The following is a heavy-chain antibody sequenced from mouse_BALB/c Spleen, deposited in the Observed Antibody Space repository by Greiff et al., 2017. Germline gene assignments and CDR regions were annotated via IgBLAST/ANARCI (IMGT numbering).Heavy chain of an antibody. J-gene: IGHJ1*01. CDR1: GFSLTSYG. CDR2: IWGDGST. Sequence: VQLQQSGPGLVAPSPSLSITCTASGFSLTSYGVSWVRQPPGKGLEWLGVIWGDGSTNYHSALISRLSISTDHSKSQVFLKLNSLQTDDTATDYCAKPFGGDWYVDVWGAGTTVTVSS. V-gene: IGHV2-3*01. CDR3: AKPFGGDWYVDV.